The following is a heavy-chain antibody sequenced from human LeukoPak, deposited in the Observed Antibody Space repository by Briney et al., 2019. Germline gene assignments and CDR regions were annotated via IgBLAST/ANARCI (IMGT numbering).Heavy chain of an antibody. J-gene: IGHJ5*02. D-gene: IGHD1-26*01. Sequence: GASVKVSCTASGYTFTGYYIHWVRQATGQGLEWMGWINPNSGGTNYAQKFQGRVTMTRDTSISTAYMELNWLTSDDTAVYYCARAPGSVSPWGQGTLVTVSS. CDR1: GYTFTGYY. V-gene: IGHV1-2*02. CDR2: INPNSGGT. CDR3: ARAPGSVSP.